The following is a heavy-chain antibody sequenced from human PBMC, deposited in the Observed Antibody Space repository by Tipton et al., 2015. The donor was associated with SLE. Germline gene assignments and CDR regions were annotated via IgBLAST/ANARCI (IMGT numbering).Heavy chain of an antibody. CDR2: IYHSRST. D-gene: IGHD6-19*01. J-gene: IGHJ4*02. Sequence: TLSLTCAVSCYSISSGYYWGWIRQPPGKGLEWIGSIYHSRSTYYNPSLKSRVTISVDTSKNQFSLKLSSVTAADTAVYYCARGPEQWLVNPHYFDYWGQGTLVTVSS. V-gene: IGHV4-38-2*01. CDR3: ARGPEQWLVNPHYFDY. CDR1: CYSISSGYY.